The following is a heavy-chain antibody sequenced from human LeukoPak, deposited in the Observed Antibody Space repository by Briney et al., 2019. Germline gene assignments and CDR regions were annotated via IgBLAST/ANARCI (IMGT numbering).Heavy chain of an antibody. CDR2: IYYSGAT. CDR1: GDSISNTRYH. V-gene: IGHV4-39*02. J-gene: IGHJ4*02. D-gene: IGHD6-6*01. Sequence: SETLSLTCTVSGDSISNTRYHWGWIRQPPGKGLEWIGSIYYSGATYYNPSLKSRVTISVDTSRNHFSLKLSSVTAADTAAYHCAREIVSSVESWGQGSLVTVSS. CDR3: AREIVSSVES.